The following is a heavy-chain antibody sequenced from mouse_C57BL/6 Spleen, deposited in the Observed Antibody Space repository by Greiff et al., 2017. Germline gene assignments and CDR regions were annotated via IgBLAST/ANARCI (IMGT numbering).Heavy chain of an antibody. CDR2: ISSGSSTI. Sequence: EVKLVESGGGLVKPGGSLKLSCAASGFTFSDYGMHWVRQAPEKGLEWVAYISSGSSTIYYADTVKGRFTLSRDNAKNTLFLQMTSLRSEDTAKYYCARKTDAMDYWGQGTSVTVSS. CDR3: ARKTDAMDY. CDR1: GFTFSDYG. J-gene: IGHJ4*01. V-gene: IGHV5-17*01.